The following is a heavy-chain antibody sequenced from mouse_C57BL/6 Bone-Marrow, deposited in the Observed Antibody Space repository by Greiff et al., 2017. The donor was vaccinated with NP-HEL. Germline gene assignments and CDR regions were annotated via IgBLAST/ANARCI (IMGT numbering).Heavy chain of an antibody. D-gene: IGHD2-5*01. CDR3: ARDGAYYSNYGAWFAY. CDR1: GYTFTSYG. CDR2: IYPRSGNT. J-gene: IGHJ3*01. Sequence: LQQSGAELARPGASVKLSCEASGYTFTSYGISWVKQRTGQGLEWIGEIYPRSGNTYYNEKFKGKATLTADKSSSTAYMELRSLTSEDSAVYFCARDGAYYSNYGAWFAYLGQGTLVTVSA. V-gene: IGHV1-81*01.